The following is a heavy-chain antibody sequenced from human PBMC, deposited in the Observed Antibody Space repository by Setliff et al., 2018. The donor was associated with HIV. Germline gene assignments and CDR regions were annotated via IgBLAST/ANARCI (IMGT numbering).Heavy chain of an antibody. Sequence: ASVKVSCKASGYTFTGYYMHWVRQAPGQGLEWMGRINPNSGGTNYAQKFQGRVTMTRDTSISTAYMELSRLRSDDTAVYYCARPGYYDSSGPYAFDIWGQGAMVTVSS. CDR1: GYTFTGYY. D-gene: IGHD3-22*01. J-gene: IGHJ3*02. CDR2: INPNSGGT. V-gene: IGHV1-2*06. CDR3: ARPGYYDSSGPYAFDI.